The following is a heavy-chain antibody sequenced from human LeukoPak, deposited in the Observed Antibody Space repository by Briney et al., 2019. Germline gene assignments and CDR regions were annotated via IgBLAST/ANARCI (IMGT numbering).Heavy chain of an antibody. CDR3: AREGYSYGYEDAFDN. Sequence: KPSETLSLTCAVYGGSFSGYYWSWIRQPPGKGLEWIGEINHSGSTNYNPSLKSRVTISVDTSKNQFSLKLSSVTAADTAVHYCAREGYSYGYEDAFDNWGQGTMVTVSS. V-gene: IGHV4-34*01. CDR2: INHSGST. J-gene: IGHJ3*02. CDR1: GGSFSGYY. D-gene: IGHD5-18*01.